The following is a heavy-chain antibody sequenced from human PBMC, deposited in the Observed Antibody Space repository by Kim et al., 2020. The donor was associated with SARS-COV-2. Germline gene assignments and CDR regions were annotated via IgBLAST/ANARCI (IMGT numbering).Heavy chain of an antibody. CDR3: AREGEAIGFLEWLSLTRFDY. CDR2: ISSSSSTI. Sequence: GGSLRLSCAASGFTFSSYSMNWVRQAPGKGLEWVSYISSSSSTIYYADSVKGRFTISRDNAKNSLYLQMNSLRDEDTAVYYCAREGEAIGFLEWLSLTRFDYWGQGTLVTVSS. V-gene: IGHV3-48*02. J-gene: IGHJ4*02. CDR1: GFTFSSYS. D-gene: IGHD3-3*01.